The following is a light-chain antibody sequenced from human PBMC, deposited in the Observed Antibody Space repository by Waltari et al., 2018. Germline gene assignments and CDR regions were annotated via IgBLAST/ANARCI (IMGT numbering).Light chain of an antibody. CDR2: QDS. CDR3: QAWDSSTGV. CDR1: KLGEKY. J-gene: IGLJ2*01. V-gene: IGLV3-1*01. Sequence: SYELIQPPSVSVSPGQPASITCSGAKLGEKYVCWYLQKPGQSPLLVIYQDSKRPSGIPERFSGSNTGNTATLTISGTQAMDEADYYCQAWDSSTGVFGGGTKLTVL.